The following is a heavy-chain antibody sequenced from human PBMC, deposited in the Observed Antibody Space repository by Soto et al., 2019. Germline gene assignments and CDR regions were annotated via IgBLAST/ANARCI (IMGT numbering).Heavy chain of an antibody. D-gene: IGHD6-19*01. CDR2: INPNSGGT. Sequence: VKVSCKASGYTFTGYYIHWVRQAPGQGLEWMGWINPNSGGTNYAQKFQGWVSMTRDTSISTAYMELTSPRSDDTAVYYCARDTDSSLVADIFDMWGQGTMVTVS. CDR3: ARDTDSSLVADIFDM. CDR1: GYTFTGYY. V-gene: IGHV1-2*04. J-gene: IGHJ3*02.